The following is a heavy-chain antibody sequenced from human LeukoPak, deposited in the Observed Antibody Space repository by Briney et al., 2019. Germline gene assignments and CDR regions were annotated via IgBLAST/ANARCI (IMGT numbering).Heavy chain of an antibody. CDR2: IKQDGSEK. V-gene: IGHV3-7*01. J-gene: IGHJ6*03. Sequence: PGGSLRLSCEASGFSFSRYWMSWVRQAPGKGLEWVANIKQDGSEKYYVDSVKGRFTISRDNAKNSLYLQMNSLRAEDTAVYYCAREIAMVLGYYMDVWGKGTTVTVSS. D-gene: IGHD3-10*01. CDR3: AREIAMVLGYYMDV. CDR1: GFSFSRYW.